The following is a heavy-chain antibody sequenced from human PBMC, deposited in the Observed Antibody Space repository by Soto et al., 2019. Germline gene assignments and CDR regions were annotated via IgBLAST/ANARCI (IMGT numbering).Heavy chain of an antibody. Sequence: SETLSLTCAVYGGSFSGYYWSWIRQPPGKWLEWIGEINHSGSTNYNPSLKSRVTISVDTSKNQFSLKLSSVTAADTAVYYCARWGQLLYFSIGYFDYWGQGXLVTVYS. J-gene: IGHJ4*02. V-gene: IGHV4-34*01. CDR1: GGSFSGYY. D-gene: IGHD2-2*02. CDR3: ARWGQLLYFSIGYFDY. CDR2: INHSGST.